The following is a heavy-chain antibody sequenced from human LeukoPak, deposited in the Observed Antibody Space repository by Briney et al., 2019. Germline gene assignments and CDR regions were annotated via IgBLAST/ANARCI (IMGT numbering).Heavy chain of an antibody. J-gene: IGHJ4*02. CDR2: INPSGGST. Sequence: ASVKVSCKASGYTFTSYYMHWVRQAPGQGLEWMGIINPSGGSTSYAQKFQGRVTMTRDTSTSTVYMELSSLRSEDTAVYYCARPHCTNGVCYEFDYWGQGTLVTVSS. V-gene: IGHV1-46*01. CDR3: ARPHCTNGVCYEFDY. CDR1: GYTFTSYY. D-gene: IGHD2-8*01.